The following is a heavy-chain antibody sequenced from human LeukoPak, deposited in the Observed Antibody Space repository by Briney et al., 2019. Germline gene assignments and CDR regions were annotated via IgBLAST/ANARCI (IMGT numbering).Heavy chain of an antibody. Sequence: SETLSLTCTVSGYSISSGYYWGWIRQPPGKGLEWIGSIYHSGSTYYNPSLKSRVTISVDTSKNQFSLKLSSVTAADTAVYYCARGAPMIGGDYWGQGTLVTVSS. CDR3: ARGAPMIGGDY. CDR2: IYHSGST. V-gene: IGHV4-38-2*02. D-gene: IGHD3-22*01. J-gene: IGHJ4*02. CDR1: GYSISSGYY.